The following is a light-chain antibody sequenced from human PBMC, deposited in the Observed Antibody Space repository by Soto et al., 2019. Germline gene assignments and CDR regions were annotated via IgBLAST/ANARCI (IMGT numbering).Light chain of an antibody. CDR3: QQYGSSRPWT. V-gene: IGKV3-20*01. J-gene: IGKJ1*01. CDR2: DAS. Sequence: EIVLAQSPDTLSLSRGERATLSCRASQSVGNNFLAWYQQKPGQAPTLLIYDASSRASGLPDRFSGSGSETDFTLTISRLESEDFAVYYCQQYGSSRPWTFGQGTKVDIK. CDR1: QSVGNNF.